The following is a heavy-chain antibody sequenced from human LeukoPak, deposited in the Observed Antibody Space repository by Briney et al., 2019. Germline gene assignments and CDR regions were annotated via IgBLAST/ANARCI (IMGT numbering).Heavy chain of an antibody. D-gene: IGHD2-2*01. CDR3: AREGASSYYYYYMDV. CDR1: GFTFSSYG. V-gene: IGHV3-30*02. Sequence: PGGSLRLSCAASGFTFSSYGMHWVRQAPGKGLEWVAFIRYDGSNKYYADSVKGRFTISRDNSKNTLYLQMNSLRAEDTAVYYCAREGASSYYYYYMDVWGKGTTVTISS. J-gene: IGHJ6*03. CDR2: IRYDGSNK.